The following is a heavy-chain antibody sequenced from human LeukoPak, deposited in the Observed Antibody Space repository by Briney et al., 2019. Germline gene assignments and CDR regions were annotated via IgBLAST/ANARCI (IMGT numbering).Heavy chain of an antibody. V-gene: IGHV1-8*01. CDR1: GYTFTTYD. CDR3: ARASYASGTYNLEDY. J-gene: IGHJ4*02. D-gene: IGHD3-10*01. Sequence: ASVKVSCKTSGYTFTTYDINWVRQATGQGLEWMGWMNPNSGNKGYAQKFQGRVTMTRNTSISTAYMELSSLRSEDTAVYYCARASYASGTYNLEDYWGQGTLVTVSS. CDR2: MNPNSGNK.